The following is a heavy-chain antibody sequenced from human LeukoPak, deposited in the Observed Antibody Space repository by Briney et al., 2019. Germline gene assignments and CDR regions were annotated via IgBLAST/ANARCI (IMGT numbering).Heavy chain of an antibody. V-gene: IGHV3-49*03. CDR1: GFTFGDYA. CDR2: IRSKAYGGTT. Sequence: PGGSLRLSCTASGFTFGDYAMSWFRQAPGKGLEWVGLIRSKAYGGTTEYAASVKDRFTISRDDSKSIAYLQMNSLKTEDTAVYYCSTTYYYDSSEGYWGQGTLVTVSS. J-gene: IGHJ4*02. D-gene: IGHD3-22*01. CDR3: STTYYYDSSEGY.